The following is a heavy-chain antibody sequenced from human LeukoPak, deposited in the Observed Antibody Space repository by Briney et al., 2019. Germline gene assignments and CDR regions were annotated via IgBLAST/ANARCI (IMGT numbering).Heavy chain of an antibody. D-gene: IGHD6-19*01. CDR1: GGSISSTY. CDR2: IYYTGST. CDR3: ARGGWSMDY. J-gene: IGHJ4*02. Sequence: PSETLSLTCSVSGGSISSTYWSWIRQPPGKGLEWIWYIYYTGSTDYNPSLKSRVTISIDTSKNQFSLNLRSVTAADTAVYYCARGGWSMDYWGQGTLVTVSS. V-gene: IGHV4-59*01.